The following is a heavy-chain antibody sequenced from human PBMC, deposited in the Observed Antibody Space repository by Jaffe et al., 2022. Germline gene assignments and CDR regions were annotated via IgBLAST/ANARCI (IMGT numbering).Heavy chain of an antibody. J-gene: IGHJ4*02. CDR3: ARVRRKGGYNWNDVWLGFDY. V-gene: IGHV1-69*01. D-gene: IGHD1-20*01. CDR1: GGTFSSYA. Sequence: QVQLVQSGAEVKKPGSSVKVSCKASGGTFSSYAISWVRQAPGQGLEWMGGIIPIFGTANYAQKFQGRVTITADESTSTAYMELSSLRSEDTAVYYCARVRRKGGYNWNDVWLGFDYWGQGTLVTVSS. CDR2: IIPIFGTA.